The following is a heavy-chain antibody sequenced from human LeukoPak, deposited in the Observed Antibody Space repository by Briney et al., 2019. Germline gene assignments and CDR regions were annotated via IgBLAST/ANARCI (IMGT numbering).Heavy chain of an antibody. D-gene: IGHD6-19*01. CDR2: INSDGCST. Sequence: GGSLTLSRAASGYPFNGDWMHWVRQATGTGVVWVSRINSDGCSTSYADSVKGRFTISRDNTKNTLYLQMNSLRAEDTAVYYCGRHRIAVAGRGAFDIWGQGTTVTVSS. CDR1: GYPFNGDW. V-gene: IGHV3-74*01. CDR3: GRHRIAVAGRGAFDI. J-gene: IGHJ3*02.